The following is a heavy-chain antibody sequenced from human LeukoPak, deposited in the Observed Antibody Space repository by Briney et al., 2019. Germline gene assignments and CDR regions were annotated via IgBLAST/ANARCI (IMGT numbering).Heavy chain of an antibody. D-gene: IGHD3-3*01. CDR1: GFTFSSYS. CDR2: ISSSSRYI. V-gene: IGHV3-21*01. Sequence: GGSLRLSCAASGFTFSSYSMNWVRQAPGKGLEWVSSISSSSRYIYYADSVKGRFTISRDNAKNSLYLQMNSLRAEDTAVYYCARGYLTVLRFLEWLRMHMDVWGQGTTVTVSS. J-gene: IGHJ6*02. CDR3: ARGYLTVLRFLEWLRMHMDV.